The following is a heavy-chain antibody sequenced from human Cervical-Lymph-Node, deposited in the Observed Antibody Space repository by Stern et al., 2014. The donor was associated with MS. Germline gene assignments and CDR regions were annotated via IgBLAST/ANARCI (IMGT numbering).Heavy chain of an antibody. CDR1: GGSITSDDSY. CDR3: ARDRTYYSFDY. V-gene: IGHV4-30-4*01. J-gene: IGHJ4*02. Sequence: VQLEESGPGLVKPSQTLSLTCTVSGGSITSDDSYWTWIRQPPGKGLEWIGYIYYKGNTYYNPSLKSRLIISVDTSNNQFSLKLISVTAADTAVYYCARDRTYYSFDYWGQGTLVTVSS. D-gene: IGHD3-22*01. CDR2: IYYKGNT.